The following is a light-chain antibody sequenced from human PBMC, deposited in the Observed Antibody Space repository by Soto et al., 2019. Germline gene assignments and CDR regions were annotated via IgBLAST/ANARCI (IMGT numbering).Light chain of an antibody. CDR1: QNIRNY. V-gene: IGKV1-5*01. J-gene: IGKJ1*01. CDR2: DAS. CDR3: QHYNSYPWT. Sequence: IHMNHSPYTVSASFGHRFTNNFRASQNIRNYVAWYQQIPGKAPRLLIYDASSLESGVPSSFSGSGSGTEFTLTISSLQPDDFAIYYWQHYNSYPWTFRQGTK.